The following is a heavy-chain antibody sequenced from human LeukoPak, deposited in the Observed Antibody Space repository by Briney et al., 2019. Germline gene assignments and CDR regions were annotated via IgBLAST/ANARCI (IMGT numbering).Heavy chain of an antibody. V-gene: IGHV1-69*13. CDR3: ARDYRAGYCSGGSCYEYYFDY. CDR2: IIPIFGTA. D-gene: IGHD2-15*01. Sequence: ASVKVPCKASGGTFSSYAISWVRQAPGQGLEWMGGIIPIFGTADYAQKFQGRVTITADESTSTAYMELSSLRSEDTAVYYCARDYRAGYCSGGSCYEYYFDYWGQGTLVTVSS. J-gene: IGHJ4*02. CDR1: GGTFSSYA.